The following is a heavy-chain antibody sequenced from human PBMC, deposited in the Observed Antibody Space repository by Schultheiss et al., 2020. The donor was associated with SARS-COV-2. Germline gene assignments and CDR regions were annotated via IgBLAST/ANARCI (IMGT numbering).Heavy chain of an antibody. CDR1: GGSISSGSYY. V-gene: IGHV4-61*10. D-gene: IGHD3-3*01. Sequence: SETLSLTCTVSGGSISSGSYYWSWIRQPAGKGLEWIGYIYYSGSTNYNPSLKSRVTISVDTSKNQFSLKLSSVTAADTAVYYCARTQGYWSGYYNYYYYGMDVWGQGTTVTVSS. CDR2: IYYSGST. J-gene: IGHJ6*02. CDR3: ARTQGYWSGYYNYYYYGMDV.